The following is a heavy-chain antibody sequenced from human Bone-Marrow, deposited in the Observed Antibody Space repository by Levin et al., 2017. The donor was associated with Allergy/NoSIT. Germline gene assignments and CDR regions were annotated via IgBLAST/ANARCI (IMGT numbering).Heavy chain of an antibody. D-gene: IGHD4-23*01. CDR3: TRDNRMPDGGTGWFDP. CDR2: IDPSGGAT. J-gene: IGHJ5*02. Sequence: GESLKISCKTSGYVFATHYMHWVRQAPRQGLEWMGLIDPSGGATTYAQTFQGRVTVTRDASTATVYLELTNLTSEDTVMYYCTRDNRMPDGGTGWFDPWGQGTLVTVSS. CDR1: GYVFATHY. V-gene: IGHV1-46*03.